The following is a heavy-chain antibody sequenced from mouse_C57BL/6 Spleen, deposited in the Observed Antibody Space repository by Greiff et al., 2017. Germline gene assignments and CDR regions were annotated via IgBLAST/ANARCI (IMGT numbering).Heavy chain of an antibody. CDR3: TREGITTVVAHYFDY. CDR1: GYTFTDYE. CDR2: IDPETGGT. Sequence: VQLQQSGAELVRPGASVTLSCKASGYTFTDYEMHWVKQTPVHGLEWIGAIDPETGGTAYNQKFKGKAILTADKSSSTAYMELRILTSEDSAVYYCTREGITTVVAHYFDYWGQGTTRTVSS. D-gene: IGHD1-1*01. J-gene: IGHJ2*01. V-gene: IGHV1-15*01.